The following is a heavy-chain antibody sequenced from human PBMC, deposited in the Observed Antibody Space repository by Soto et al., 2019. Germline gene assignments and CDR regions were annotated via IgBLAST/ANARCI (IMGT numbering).Heavy chain of an antibody. D-gene: IGHD6-6*01. CDR2: ISAYNGNT. CDR1: GYTFTSYG. V-gene: IGHV1-18*01. Sequence: QVQLVQSGAEVKKPGASVKVSCKASGYTFTSYGISWVRQAPGQGLEWMGWISAYNGNTNYAQKLQGRVTMITDTSTSTAYMELRSLRSDDTAVYYCARDRGSSPFYYYGMDVWGQGTTVTVSS. J-gene: IGHJ6*02. CDR3: ARDRGSSPFYYYGMDV.